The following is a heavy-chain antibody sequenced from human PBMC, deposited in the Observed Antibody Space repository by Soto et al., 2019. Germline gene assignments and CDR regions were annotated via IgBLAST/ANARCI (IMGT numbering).Heavy chain of an antibody. Sequence: CKGSGYSFTSYWIGWVRQMPGKGLEWVGIIYPGDSDTRYSPSFQGQVTISADKSISTAYLQWSSLKASDTAMYYCARHCGDSSGYYYPRDAFDIWGQGTMVTVSS. D-gene: IGHD3-22*01. CDR2: IYPGDSDT. CDR3: ARHCGDSSGYYYPRDAFDI. J-gene: IGHJ3*02. V-gene: IGHV5-51*01. CDR1: GYSFTSYW.